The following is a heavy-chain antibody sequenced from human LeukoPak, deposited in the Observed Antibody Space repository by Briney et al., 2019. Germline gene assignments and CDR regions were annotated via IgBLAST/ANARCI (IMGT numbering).Heavy chain of an antibody. J-gene: IGHJ4*02. Sequence: GGSLRLSCAASGFTFSSYWMLWVRQAPGMGLVWVSRINTDGTTTAYADSVKGRFTISRDNAKNTLYLQMNSLRAEDTAVYYCARVGSVWFAVGSWGQGILVTVSS. CDR1: GFTFSSYW. CDR3: ARVGSVWFAVGS. D-gene: IGHD6-19*01. CDR2: INTDGTTT. V-gene: IGHV3-74*01.